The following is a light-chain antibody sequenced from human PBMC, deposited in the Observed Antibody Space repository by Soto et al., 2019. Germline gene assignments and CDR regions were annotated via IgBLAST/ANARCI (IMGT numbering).Light chain of an antibody. J-gene: IGKJ2*01. CDR2: DAS. Sequence: EIVLTQSPATLSLSPGERATLSCRASQSVSSYLAWYQQKPGQAPRLLIYDASNRATGIPARFSGSGSGTDFTLTISSLESEDFAVYYCQQRSNWPPDKYTFGQGTKLEI. V-gene: IGKV3-11*01. CDR1: QSVSSY. CDR3: QQRSNWPPDKYT.